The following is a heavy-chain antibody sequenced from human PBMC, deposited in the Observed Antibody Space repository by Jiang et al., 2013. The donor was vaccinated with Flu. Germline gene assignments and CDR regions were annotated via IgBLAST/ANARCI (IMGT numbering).Heavy chain of an antibody. CDR3: ARAANRVGATLFFDY. D-gene: IGHD1-26*01. V-gene: IGHV6-1*01. J-gene: IGHJ4*02. Sequence: YNDYAVSVKSRITINPDTSKNQFSLQLNSVTPEDTAVYYCARAANRVGATLFFDYWGQGTLVTVSS. CDR2: YN.